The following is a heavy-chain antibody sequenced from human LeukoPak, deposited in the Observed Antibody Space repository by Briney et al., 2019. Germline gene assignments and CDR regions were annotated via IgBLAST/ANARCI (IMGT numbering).Heavy chain of an antibody. CDR3: ARGRVSSSWTRYYYYYYMDV. Sequence: RASVKVSCKASGYTFTSYDINWVRQATGQGLEWMGWMNPNSGNTGYAQKFQGRVTMTRNTSISTAYMELSSLRSEDTAVYYCARGRVSSSWTRYYYYYYMDVWGKGTTVTISS. J-gene: IGHJ6*03. V-gene: IGHV1-8*01. CDR2: MNPNSGNT. CDR1: GYTFTSYD. D-gene: IGHD6-13*01.